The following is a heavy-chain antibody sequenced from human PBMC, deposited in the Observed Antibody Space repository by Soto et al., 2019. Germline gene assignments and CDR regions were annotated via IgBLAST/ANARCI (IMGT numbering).Heavy chain of an antibody. D-gene: IGHD2-2*01. CDR2: INTYNGNT. J-gene: IGHJ4*02. CDR1: GYTFSDYG. Sequence: ASVKVSCKTSGYTFSDYGVSRVRRAPGQGLEWMGWINTYNGNTKYEHKFQGRVTLTTDASTRTVFLELTSLKFDDAAVYYCARGFIPENYWGQGTRVTVSS. V-gene: IGHV1-18*01. CDR3: ARGFIPENY.